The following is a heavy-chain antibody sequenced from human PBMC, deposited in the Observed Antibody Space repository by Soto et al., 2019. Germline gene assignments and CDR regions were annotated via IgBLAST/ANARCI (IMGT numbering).Heavy chain of an antibody. D-gene: IGHD3-16*02. V-gene: IGHV3-21*01. Sequence: GGSLRLSCAASGFTFSSYSMKWVRQAPGKGLEWVSSISSSSYIYYADSVKGRFTISRDNAKNSLYLQMNSLRAEDPAVYYCARVDDYVWGSYREKIPFDYGGQGTLVTVSS. CDR1: GFTFSSYS. CDR2: ISSSSYI. CDR3: ARVDDYVWGSYREKIPFDY. J-gene: IGHJ4*02.